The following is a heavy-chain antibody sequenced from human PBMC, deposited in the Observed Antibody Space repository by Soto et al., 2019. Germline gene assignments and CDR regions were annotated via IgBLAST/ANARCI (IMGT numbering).Heavy chain of an antibody. CDR3: ARGLLSRFHNYGMDV. J-gene: IGHJ6*02. V-gene: IGHV1-69*13. CDR2: IMPIFETT. Sequence: EASVKVSCKASGGTFSAYAISWVRQAPGQGLEWMGGIMPIFETTNYAQKFQGRLTITADESTSTGYMALSSLGSEDTAVYYCARGLLSRFHNYGMDVWGQGTTVTAP. D-gene: IGHD2-21*02. CDR1: GGTFSAYA.